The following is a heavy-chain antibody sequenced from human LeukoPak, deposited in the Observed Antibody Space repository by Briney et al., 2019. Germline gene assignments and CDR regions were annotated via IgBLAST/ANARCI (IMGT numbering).Heavy chain of an antibody. CDR1: GFTFSSYS. Sequence: PGGSLRLSCAASGFTFSSYSMNWVRQAPGKGLEWASSISSSSSYIYYADSVKGRFTISRDNAKNSLYLQMNSLRAEDTAVYYCARVSRGKWELLGAHDYWGQGTLVTVSS. J-gene: IGHJ4*02. CDR3: ARVSRGKWELLGAHDY. V-gene: IGHV3-21*01. CDR2: ISSSSSYI. D-gene: IGHD1-26*01.